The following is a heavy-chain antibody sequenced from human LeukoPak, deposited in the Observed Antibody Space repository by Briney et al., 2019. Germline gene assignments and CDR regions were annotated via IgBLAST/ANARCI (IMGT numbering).Heavy chain of an antibody. CDR2: IYHSGST. CDR3: ARDRGWAWFDP. J-gene: IGHJ5*02. V-gene: IGHV4-30-2*01. D-gene: IGHD3-10*01. CDR1: GGSISSGGYS. Sequence: SETLSLTCAVSGGSISSGGYSWRWIRQPPGKGLEWIGYIYHSGSTYYNPSLKSRVTISVYRSKNQFSLKLSSVTAADTAVYYCARDRGWAWFDPWGQGTLVTVSS.